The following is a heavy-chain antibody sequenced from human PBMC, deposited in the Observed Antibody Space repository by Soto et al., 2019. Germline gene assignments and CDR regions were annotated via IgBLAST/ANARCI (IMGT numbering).Heavy chain of an antibody. V-gene: IGHV4-39*01. CDR2: IYYSGST. D-gene: IGHD3-10*01. CDR1: GGSISSSSYY. J-gene: IGHJ4*02. CDR3: ARFGSLAYPEAYYFDY. Sequence: QLQLQESGPGLVKPSETLSLTCTVSGGSISSSSYYWGWIRQPPGKGLEWIGSIYYSGSTYYNPSLKRRVTISVDTSKNQFSLTLSSVTAADTAVYYCARFGSLAYPEAYYFDYWGQGTLVTVSS.